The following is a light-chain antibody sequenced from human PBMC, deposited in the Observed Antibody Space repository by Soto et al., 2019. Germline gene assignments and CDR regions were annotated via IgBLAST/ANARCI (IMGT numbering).Light chain of an antibody. CDR2: GAS. CDR1: QSVSNN. J-gene: IGKJ5*01. V-gene: IGKV3-15*01. CDR3: QQYNNWPPLIT. Sequence: EIVMTQSPATLSVSPGERATLSCRASQSVSNNLAWYQQRPGQAPRLLIYGASTRATGIPARFSGRGSGTEFTLTISSLQSEDFAVYYCQQYNNWPPLITFGQGTRLEIK.